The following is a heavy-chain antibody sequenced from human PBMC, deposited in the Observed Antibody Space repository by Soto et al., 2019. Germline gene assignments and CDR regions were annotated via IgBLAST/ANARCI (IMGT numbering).Heavy chain of an antibody. D-gene: IGHD6-13*01. J-gene: IGHJ6*03. CDR3: ARDEIAAAGTYYYYYMDV. V-gene: IGHV1-69*04. CDR1: GGTFSSYT. CDR2: IIPILGIA. Sequence: GASVKVSCKASGGTFSSYTISWVRQAPGQGLEWMGRIIPILGIANYAQKFQGRDTITADKSTSTAYMELSSLRSEDTAVYYCARDEIAAAGTYYYYYMDVWAKGTTVTVSS.